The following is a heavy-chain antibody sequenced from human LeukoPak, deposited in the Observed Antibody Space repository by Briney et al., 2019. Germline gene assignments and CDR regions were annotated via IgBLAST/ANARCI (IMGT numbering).Heavy chain of an antibody. V-gene: IGHV4-59*01. CDR2: IHFSGST. Sequence: SETLSLTCTVSDASITGYYWSWIRQPPGKGLEWIGSIHFSGSTNYNPSLRSRVPISVDTSKNQLSLKLSSVTAADTAVYYCGRDLGGIYFDYWGQGTLVTVSS. J-gene: IGHJ4*02. CDR1: DASITGYY. D-gene: IGHD1-26*01. CDR3: GRDLGGIYFDY.